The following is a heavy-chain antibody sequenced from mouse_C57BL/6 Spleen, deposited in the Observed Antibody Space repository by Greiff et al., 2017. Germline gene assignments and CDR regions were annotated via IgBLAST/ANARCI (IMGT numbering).Heavy chain of an antibody. V-gene: IGHV1-82*01. CDR1: GYAFSSSW. CDR3: ARGHHGRFDY. Sequence: QVQLKESGPELVKPGASVKISCKASGYAFSSSWMNWVKQRPGKGLEWIGRIYPGDGDTNYNGKFKGKATLTADKSSSTAYMQLSSLTSEDSAVYFCARGHHGRFDYWGQGTTLTVSS. CDR2: IYPGDGDT. J-gene: IGHJ2*01.